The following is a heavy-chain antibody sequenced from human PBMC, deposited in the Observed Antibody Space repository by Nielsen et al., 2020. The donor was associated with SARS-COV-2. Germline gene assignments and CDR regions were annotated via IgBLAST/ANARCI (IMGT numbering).Heavy chain of an antibody. J-gene: IGHJ4*02. V-gene: IGHV3-30*02. CDR1: GFIFSNYG. CDR3: VHPSPNGSFDL. CDR2: ILDDGRDR. D-gene: IGHD2-8*01. Sequence: GGSLRLSCAASGFIFSNYGMHWVRQAPGKGLQWVALILDDGRDRYYADPVRGRFTISRDNSKNMVYLEMNSLRPEDTALYHCVHPSPNGSFDLWGQGTLVTVSS.